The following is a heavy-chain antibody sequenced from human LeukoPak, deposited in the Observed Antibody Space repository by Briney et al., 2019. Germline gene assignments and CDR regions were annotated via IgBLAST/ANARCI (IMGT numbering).Heavy chain of an antibody. CDR3: ARYSSSSGGASYYLDY. CDR2: ISGDGSVA. Sequence: TGGSPRLSCTASGFTLRNYWMHWVRQVPGKRLVWVSGISGDGSVANYADSVQGRFTISRDNAKNMLYLQINSLRSEDTAVYFCARYSSSSGGASYYLDYWGHGTLLTVSS. D-gene: IGHD6-6*01. V-gene: IGHV3-74*01. J-gene: IGHJ4*01. CDR1: GFTLRNYW.